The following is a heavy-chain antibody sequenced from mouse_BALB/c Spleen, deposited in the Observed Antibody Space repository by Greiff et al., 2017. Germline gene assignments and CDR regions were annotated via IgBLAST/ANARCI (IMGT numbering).Heavy chain of an antibody. V-gene: IGHV5-6-5*01. Sequence: DVMLVESGGGLVKPGGSLKLSCAASGFTFSSYAMSWVRQTPEKRLEWVASISSGGSTYYPDSVKGRFTISRDDARNILYLQMSSLRSEDTAMYYCARGGITTGGEGVPWFAYWGQGTLVTVSA. CDR3: ARGGITTGGEGVPWFAY. D-gene: IGHD1-1*01. J-gene: IGHJ3*01. CDR2: ISSGGST. CDR1: GFTFSSYA.